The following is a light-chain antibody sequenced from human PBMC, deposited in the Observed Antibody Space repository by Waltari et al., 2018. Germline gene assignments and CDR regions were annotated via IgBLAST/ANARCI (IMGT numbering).Light chain of an antibody. CDR3: SSQSSNNVVL. CDR2: DVS. V-gene: IGLV2-14*03. J-gene: IGLJ3*02. Sequence: QSALTQPASVSGSPGQSITIPCTGTSSDVGSYNSVSWYQDHPGQGPKVIIYDVSDRPYGVSARFSGSKSGNTASLTISGLQAEDEADYYCSSQSSNNVVLFGGGTKVTVL. CDR1: SSDVGSYNS.